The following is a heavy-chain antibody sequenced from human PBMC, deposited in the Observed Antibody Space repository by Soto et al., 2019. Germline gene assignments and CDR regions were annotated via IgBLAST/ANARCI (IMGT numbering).Heavy chain of an antibody. CDR3: ARAPPGNYGDYSVFVSRYYYYMDV. Sequence: GGSLRLSCAASGFTVSSNYMSWVRQAPGKGLEWVSVIYSGGSTYYADSVKGRFTISRDNSKNTLYLQMNSLRAEDTAVYYCARAPPGNYGDYSVFVSRYYYYMDVWGKGTTVTVSS. CDR2: IYSGGST. J-gene: IGHJ6*03. V-gene: IGHV3-66*01. D-gene: IGHD4-17*01. CDR1: GFTVSSNY.